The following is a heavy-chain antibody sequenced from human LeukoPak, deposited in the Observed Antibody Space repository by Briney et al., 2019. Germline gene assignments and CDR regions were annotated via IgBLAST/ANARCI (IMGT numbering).Heavy chain of an antibody. V-gene: IGHV4-38-2*02. J-gene: IGHJ4*02. Sequence: PSETLSLTCTVSGYSIGSGYYWGWIRQPPGKGLEWIGSIYHSGSTYYNPSLKSRVTISVDTSKNQFSLKLSSVTAADTAVYYCARDYSSGYYVDYWGQGTLVTVSS. CDR1: GYSIGSGYY. CDR2: IYHSGST. CDR3: ARDYSSGYYVDY. D-gene: IGHD3-22*01.